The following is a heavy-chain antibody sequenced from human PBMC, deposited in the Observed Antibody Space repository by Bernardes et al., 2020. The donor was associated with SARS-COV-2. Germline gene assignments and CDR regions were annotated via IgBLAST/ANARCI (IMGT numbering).Heavy chain of an antibody. CDR1: GGSISSYY. J-gene: IGHJ4*01. V-gene: IGHV4-59*08. D-gene: IGHD2-2*02. CDR2: IYYSGST. CDR3: ARSYMTAPQDY. Sequence: SETLSLTRTVSGGSISSYYWRWIRQPPGPGLAWIGYIYYSGSTNSNPSLKSRVTISVDTSKTQFALKLSSVTAADTAVYYCARSYMTAPQDYWGQGTLVTVSS.